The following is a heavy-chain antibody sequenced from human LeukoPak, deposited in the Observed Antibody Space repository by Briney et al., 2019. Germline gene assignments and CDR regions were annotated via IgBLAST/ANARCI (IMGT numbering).Heavy chain of an antibody. CDR1: GYTFTSYD. CDR2: MNPNSGNT. V-gene: IGHV1-8*03. CDR3: ARGSRGAYDFWSGYPGGYYYYYMDV. J-gene: IGHJ6*03. D-gene: IGHD3-3*01. Sequence: ASVKVSCKASGYTFTSYDINWVRQATGQGLEWMGWMNPNSGNTGYAQKFQGRVTITRNTSISTAYMELSSLRSEDTAVYYCARGSRGAYDFWSGYPGGYYYYYMDVWGKGTTITVSS.